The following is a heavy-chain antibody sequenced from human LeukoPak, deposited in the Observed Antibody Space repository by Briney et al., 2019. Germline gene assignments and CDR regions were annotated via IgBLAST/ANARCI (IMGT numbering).Heavy chain of an antibody. CDR2: IYHSGST. D-gene: IGHD1-26*01. CDR1: GYSISSGYY. V-gene: IGHV4-38-2*02. Sequence: SETLSLTCTVSGYSISSGYYWGWIRQPPGKGLEWIGSIYHSGSTYYNPSLKSRVTISVDTSKNQFSLKLSSVTAAATSVYYXXRDGSYGALDIWGQGTMVTVSS. CDR3: XRDGSYGALDI. J-gene: IGHJ3*02.